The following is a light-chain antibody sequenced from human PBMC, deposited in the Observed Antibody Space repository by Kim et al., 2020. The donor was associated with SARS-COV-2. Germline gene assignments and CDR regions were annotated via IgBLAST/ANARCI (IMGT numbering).Light chain of an antibody. CDR3: AAWDDSLNGVV. Sequence: GRRVTISCSGSSSNIGSNTVNGYQQLPGTAPKLLIYSNNQRPSGVPDRFSGSKSGPSASLAISGLQSEDEADYYCAAWDDSLNGVVFGGGTQLTVL. CDR2: SNN. CDR1: SSNIGSNT. J-gene: IGLJ2*01. V-gene: IGLV1-44*01.